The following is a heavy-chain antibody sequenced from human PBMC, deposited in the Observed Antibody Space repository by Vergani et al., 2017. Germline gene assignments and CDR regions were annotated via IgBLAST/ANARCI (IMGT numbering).Heavy chain of an antibody. J-gene: IGHJ4*02. CDR3: ARERPGPGSGSYYNVPRDY. CDR2: IYYSGST. V-gene: IGHV4-39*07. CDR1: GGSISSSSYY. Sequence: QLQLQESGPGLVKPSETLSLTCTVSGGSISSSSYYWGWIRQPPGKGLEWIGSIYYSGSTYYNPSLKSRVTISVDTSKNQFSLKLSSVTAADTAVYYWARERPGPGSGSYYNVPRDYWGQGTLVTVSS. D-gene: IGHD3-10*01.